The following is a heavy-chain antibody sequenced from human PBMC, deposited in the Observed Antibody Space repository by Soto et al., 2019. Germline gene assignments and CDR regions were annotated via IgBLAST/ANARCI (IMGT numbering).Heavy chain of an antibody. CDR1: GFTFSSYL. Sequence: EVQLVESVGGLVKPGGSLRLSCAASGFTFSSYLMNWVRQAPGKGLEWVSAISGSSSYIYYTDSVRGRFTISRDNAKNSVYLQMNSLRVEDTAVYYCARDPSGALPGFDYWDQGILVTVSS. D-gene: IGHD3-3*01. J-gene: IGHJ4*02. V-gene: IGHV3-21*02. CDR2: ISGSSSYI. CDR3: ARDPSGALPGFDY.